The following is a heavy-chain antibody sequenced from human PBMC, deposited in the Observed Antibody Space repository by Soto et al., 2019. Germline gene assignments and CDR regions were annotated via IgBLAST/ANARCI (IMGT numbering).Heavy chain of an antibody. CDR1: GITFTNYA. D-gene: IGHD2-15*01. J-gene: IGHJ4*02. CDR2: TRGNGET. Sequence: GSLSLCWATAGITFTNYAMRWLRQAPGKGLGWVSATRGNGETFYANSVRGRFTISSDNSKNTLYLQMNSLRAEDTAVYYCAKIGWARVVADCEFDHWGQGTMVTVSS. CDR3: AKIGWARVVADCEFDH. V-gene: IGHV3-23*01.